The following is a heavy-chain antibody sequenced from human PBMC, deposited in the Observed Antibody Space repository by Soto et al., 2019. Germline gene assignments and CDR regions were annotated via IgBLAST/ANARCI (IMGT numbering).Heavy chain of an antibody. V-gene: IGHV4-34*01. J-gene: IGHJ3*02. D-gene: IGHD1-1*01. Sequence: QVQLQQWGAGLLKPSETLSLTCAVYGGSVNSGNYYWSWIRQPPGKGLECIGEMSHSGGTHFNPSLQSRVTISVDTSKNQFSLKMSSVTAADTALYYCARVERGTATTVVDAFDIWGPGTLVTVSS. CDR3: ARVERGTATTVVDAFDI. CDR1: GGSVNSGNYY. CDR2: MSHSGGT.